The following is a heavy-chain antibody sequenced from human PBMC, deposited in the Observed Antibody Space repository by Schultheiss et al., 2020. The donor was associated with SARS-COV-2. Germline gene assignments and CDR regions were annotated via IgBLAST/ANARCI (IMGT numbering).Heavy chain of an antibody. CDR1: GASISTKSHY. Sequence: SETLSLTCTVSGASISTKSHYWGWIRQPPGKGLEWIGSVYYSGSTYYNPSLKSRVTISVDTSKNQFSLKLSSVTAADTAVYYCARDATRGFDPWGQGTLVTVSS. V-gene: IGHV4-39*02. CDR2: VYYSGST. J-gene: IGHJ5*02. D-gene: IGHD5-24*01. CDR3: ARDATRGFDP.